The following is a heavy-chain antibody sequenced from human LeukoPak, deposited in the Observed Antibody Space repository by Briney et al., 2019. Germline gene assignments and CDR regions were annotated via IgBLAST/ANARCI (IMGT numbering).Heavy chain of an antibody. Sequence: GASVKVSCNVSRYAVTELSMHWVRQAPGKGLEWMGGFDPEGGDIIYAQKFQGRVTMTEDSSTDTAYMELSSLGSEDTAVYYCATDGGSYPPYYFDYWGQGTLVTVSS. CDR1: RYAVTELS. D-gene: IGHD1-26*01. CDR3: ATDGGSYPPYYFDY. CDR2: FDPEGGDI. V-gene: IGHV1-24*01. J-gene: IGHJ4*02.